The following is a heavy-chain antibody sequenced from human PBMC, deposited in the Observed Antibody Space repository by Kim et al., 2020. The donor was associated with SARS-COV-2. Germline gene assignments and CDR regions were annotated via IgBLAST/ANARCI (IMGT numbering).Heavy chain of an antibody. V-gene: IGHV4-4*09. J-gene: IGHJ4*02. CDR3: ARSGNYDILTYY. D-gene: IGHD3-9*01. Sequence: NYNPTLKRRVTISVDTSKNQFTLKLSSVTAADTAVYYCARSGNYDILTYYWGQGTLVTVSS.